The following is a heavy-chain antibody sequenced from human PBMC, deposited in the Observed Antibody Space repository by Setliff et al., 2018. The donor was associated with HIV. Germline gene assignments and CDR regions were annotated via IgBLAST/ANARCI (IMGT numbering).Heavy chain of an antibody. D-gene: IGHD2-15*01. J-gene: IGHJ4*02. CDR1: GFTFSTDG. CDR3: VKDILGWSFDN. CDR2: LNNDGTTI. V-gene: IGHV3-48*04. Sequence: PGGSLRLSCAASGFTFSTDGLNWVRQAPGKGLEWISYLNNDGTTIYYADCVRGRFTISRDNARDSLYLQMNSLRVEDTAIYYCVKDILGWSFDNWGQGTLVTVSS.